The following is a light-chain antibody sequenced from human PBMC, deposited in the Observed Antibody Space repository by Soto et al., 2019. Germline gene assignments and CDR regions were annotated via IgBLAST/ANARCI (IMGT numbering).Light chain of an antibody. J-gene: IGKJ1*01. CDR2: AAC. V-gene: IGKV1-39*01. Sequence: DIQMTQSPSSLSASVGDRVTITCRASQRISSYLNWYQQKPGKAPKLLIYAACSLQSGVPSRFSGSGSGTDFALTISSLQPEDFALYYCHPSYSTPRSFGQWPKVSVK. CDR3: HPSYSTPRS. CDR1: QRISSY.